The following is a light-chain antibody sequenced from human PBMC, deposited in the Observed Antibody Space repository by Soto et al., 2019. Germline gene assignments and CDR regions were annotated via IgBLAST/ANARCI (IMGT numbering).Light chain of an antibody. CDR3: ASYAGNKVV. CDR1: SSDIGGYNY. Sequence: QSVLTQPPSASGCPGQSVAISCTGTSSDIGGYNYVSWYQQHSGKAPKLIIYEVTGRPSGVPDRFSGSKSGSTASLTVSGLQAEDEADYYCASYAGNKVVFGGGTQLTVL. V-gene: IGLV2-8*01. J-gene: IGLJ2*01. CDR2: EVT.